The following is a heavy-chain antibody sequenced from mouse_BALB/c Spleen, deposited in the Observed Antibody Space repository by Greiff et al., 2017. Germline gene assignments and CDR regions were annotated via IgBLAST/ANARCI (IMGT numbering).Heavy chain of an antibody. J-gene: IGHJ2*01. CDR3: ARQGIHYYGYLDY. D-gene: IGHD1-2*01. CDR2: IRNKANGYTT. CDR1: GFTFTDYY. V-gene: IGHV7-3*02. Sequence: EVKLMESGGGLVQPGGSLRLSCATSGFTFTDYYMSWVRQPPGKALEWMGFIRNKANGYTTEYSASVKGRFTISRDNSQSILYLQMNTLRAEDSATYYCARQGIHYYGYLDYWGQGTTLTVSS.